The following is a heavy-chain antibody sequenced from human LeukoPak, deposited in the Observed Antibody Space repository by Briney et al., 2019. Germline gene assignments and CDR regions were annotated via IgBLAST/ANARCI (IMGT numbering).Heavy chain of an antibody. J-gene: IGHJ4*02. CDR2: IRYDGSNK. CDR1: GFTFSSYG. D-gene: IGHD6-13*01. Sequence: GGSLRLSCAASGFTFSSYGMHWVRQAPGKGLEWVAFIRYDGSNKYYADSVKGRFTISRDNSKNTLYLQMNSLRAEDTAVYYCAKIIEQLLATTDDYWGQGTLVTVSS. V-gene: IGHV3-30*02. CDR3: AKIIEQLLATTDDY.